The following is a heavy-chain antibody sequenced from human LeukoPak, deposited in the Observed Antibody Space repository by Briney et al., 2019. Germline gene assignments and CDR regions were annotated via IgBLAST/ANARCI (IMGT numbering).Heavy chain of an antibody. D-gene: IGHD2-8*01. V-gene: IGHV4-34*01. Sequence: PSETLSLTCAVYGGSFSGYYWSWIRQPPGKGLEWIGEINHDGSANYNPSFKSRVRMSIDASKRQFFLTLTPVTAADTAVYYCAREGADTNFVNACDTWGQGTLVTVSS. CDR1: GGSFSGYY. CDR3: AREGADTNFVNACDT. J-gene: IGHJ5*02. CDR2: INHDGSA.